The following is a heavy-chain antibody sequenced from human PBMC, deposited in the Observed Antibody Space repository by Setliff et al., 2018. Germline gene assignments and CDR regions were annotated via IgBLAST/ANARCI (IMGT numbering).Heavy chain of an antibody. J-gene: IGHJ3*01. CDR3: ARSDHLVVDGFDV. CDR1: GYAFTDNY. V-gene: IGHV1-2*02. D-gene: IGHD3-16*01. CDR2: INPKTGGT. Sequence: GASVKVSCKTSGYAFTDNYIHWVRQDPGQGLEWMGWINPKTGGTNLAQKFQGGVSMTRDTSITTAYMELSRLTSDDMAVYFCARSDHLVVDGFDVWGQGTVVTVSS.